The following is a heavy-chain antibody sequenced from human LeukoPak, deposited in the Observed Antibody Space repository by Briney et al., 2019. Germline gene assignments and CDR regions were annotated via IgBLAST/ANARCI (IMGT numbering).Heavy chain of an antibody. CDR2: IYYSGNT. CDR1: GGSISSYY. J-gene: IGHJ6*03. CDR3: ARVGRTEYYYYMDV. D-gene: IGHD1-14*01. Sequence: NPSETLSLTCTVSGGSISSYYWSWIRQPPGKGLEWIGYIYYSGNTNYNPSLKSRVTISVDTSKNQFSLKLSSVTAADTAVYYCARVGRTEYYYYMDVWGKGTTVTISS. V-gene: IGHV4-59*01.